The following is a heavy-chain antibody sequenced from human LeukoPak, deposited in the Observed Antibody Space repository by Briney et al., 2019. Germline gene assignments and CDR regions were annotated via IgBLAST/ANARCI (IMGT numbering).Heavy chain of an antibody. J-gene: IGHJ4*02. CDR1: GFTFSKYW. Sequence: GGSLRLSCAASGFTFSKYWMLWVRHAPGKGLESVSRINTDGTVTTYADSVNGRFTVSRDNADNTMFLQMNSVRDEDTAVYYCATKQWLAPPPDSWGQGTPVTVSS. V-gene: IGHV3-74*01. CDR2: INTDGTVT. D-gene: IGHD6-19*01. CDR3: ATKQWLAPPPDS.